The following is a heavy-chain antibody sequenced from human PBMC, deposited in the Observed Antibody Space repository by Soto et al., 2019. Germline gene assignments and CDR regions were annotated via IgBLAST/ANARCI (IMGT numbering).Heavy chain of an antibody. CDR2: ISAYNGNT. Sequence: QVQLVQSGAEVKKPGASVKVSCKASGFRFTSYGITWVRQAPGQGLEWMGWISAYNGNTNYAQKLQGRVSMTTDTSTSTAYMELRSLRSDDTAVYYCARDPMVRGDYYGMDVWGQGTTVTVSS. J-gene: IGHJ6*02. CDR3: ARDPMVRGDYYGMDV. CDR1: GFRFTSYG. D-gene: IGHD3-10*01. V-gene: IGHV1-18*01.